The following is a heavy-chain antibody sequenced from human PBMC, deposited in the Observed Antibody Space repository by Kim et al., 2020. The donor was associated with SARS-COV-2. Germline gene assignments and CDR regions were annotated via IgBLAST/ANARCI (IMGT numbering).Heavy chain of an antibody. CDR3: TTDSSDWTQSRSWSGAFDR. CDR1: GFTFSNAW. J-gene: IGHJ3*01. Sequence: GGSLRLSCVASGFTFSNAWMNWVRQAPGKGLEWLGRIKSKTDGGTRDYAAPVKGRFTMSRDDSINTVYLQMDSLKTEDTALYYCTTDSSDWTQSRSWSGAFDRWGQVTMVTVSA. D-gene: IGHD6-13*01. V-gene: IGHV3-15*01. CDR2: IKSKTDGGTR.